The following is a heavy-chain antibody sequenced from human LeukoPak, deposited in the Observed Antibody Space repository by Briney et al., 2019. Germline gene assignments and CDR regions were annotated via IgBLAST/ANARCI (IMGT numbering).Heavy chain of an antibody. CDR3: ARESGQYSSGWYFGLYDY. V-gene: IGHV3-66*01. CDR1: GFTVSSDY. D-gene: IGHD6-19*01. J-gene: IGHJ4*02. CDR2: IYSGGST. Sequence: GGSLRLSCAASGFTVSSDYMSWVRQAPGKGLEWVSVIYSGGSTYYADSVKGRFTISRDNSKNTLYLQMNSLRAEDTAVYYCARESGQYSSGWYFGLYDYWGQGTLVTVSS.